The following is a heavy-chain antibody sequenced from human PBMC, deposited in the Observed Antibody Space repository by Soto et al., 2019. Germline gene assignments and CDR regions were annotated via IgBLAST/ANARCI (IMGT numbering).Heavy chain of an antibody. CDR2: ISGSGGST. Sequence: EVQLLESGGGLVQPGGSLRLSCAASGFTFSSYAMSWVRQAPGQGLEWVSAISGSGGSTYYADSVKGRFTISRDNSKKALYLQMNSLRAEDTAVYYCAKDDGAGYSSSFSFDYWGKGTLVTVSA. V-gene: IGHV3-23*01. D-gene: IGHD6-6*01. CDR3: AKDDGAGYSSSFSFDY. CDR1: GFTFSSYA. J-gene: IGHJ4*02.